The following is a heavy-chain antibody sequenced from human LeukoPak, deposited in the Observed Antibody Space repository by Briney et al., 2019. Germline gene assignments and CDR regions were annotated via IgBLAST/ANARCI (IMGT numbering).Heavy chain of an antibody. CDR3: AKEVSGSGSYYGGNDY. J-gene: IGHJ4*02. CDR1: GFTFSSYA. CDR2: ITGTGGVT. V-gene: IGHV3-23*01. Sequence: GGSLRLSCAASGFTFSSYAMGWVRQAPGKGLERLSTITGTGGVTYYADSVKGRFTISGDSSKTTLYLQMNSLRAEDTAVYYCAKEVSGSGSYYGGNDYWGQGTLVIVSS. D-gene: IGHD3-10*01.